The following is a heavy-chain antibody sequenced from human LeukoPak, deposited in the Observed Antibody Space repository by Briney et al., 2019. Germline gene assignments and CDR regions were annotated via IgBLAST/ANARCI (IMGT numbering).Heavy chain of an antibody. V-gene: IGHV3-66*02. CDR3: ARGLGGNSRAAPYYFDY. CDR1: GLSVSSNY. Sequence: GGSLRLSCAASGLSVSSNYMSWVRQAPGKGLEWVSVIYSGGSTYYADSVKGRFTISKDNSKNTLYLQMNSLRAEDTAVYYCARGLGGNSRAAPYYFDYWGQGTLVTVSS. J-gene: IGHJ4*02. CDR2: IYSGGST. D-gene: IGHD4-23*01.